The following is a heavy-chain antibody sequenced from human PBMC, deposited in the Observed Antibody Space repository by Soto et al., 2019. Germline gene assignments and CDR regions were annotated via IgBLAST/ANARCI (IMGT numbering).Heavy chain of an antibody. CDR2: TYYRSKWYN. CDR1: GDSVSSNSAA. J-gene: IGHJ1*01. CDR3: ARGGKQQLVRRLYFQH. Sequence: PSQTLSLTCAISGDSVSSNSAAWNWIRQSPSRGLEWLGRTYYRSKWYNDYAVSVKSRITINPDTSKNQFSLQLTSVTPEDTAVYYCARGGKQQLVRRLYFQHWGQGTLVTVSS. V-gene: IGHV6-1*01. D-gene: IGHD6-13*01.